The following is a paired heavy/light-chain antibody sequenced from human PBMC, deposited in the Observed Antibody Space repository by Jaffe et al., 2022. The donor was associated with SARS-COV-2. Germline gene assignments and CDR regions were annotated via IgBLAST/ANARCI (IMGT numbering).Heavy chain of an antibody. V-gene: IGHV3-74*01. CDR1: GFIFSPYW. Sequence: EVQLVESGGGLVQPGGSLRLSCAASGFIFSPYWMYWVRQAPGKRLVWVSHISSDGSITTYADSVRGRFTISRDNARNTLYLQMNSLRAEDTAVYYCTRHGAFNSGSYGFDMWGQGTMVTVSS. D-gene: IGHD1-26*01. CDR3: TRHGAFNSGSYGFDM. J-gene: IGHJ3*02. CDR2: ISSDGSIT.
Light chain of an antibody. CDR3: QQSDSTPFT. V-gene: IGKV1-39*01. J-gene: IGKJ2*01. Sequence: DIQMTQSPSSLSASVGDRVTITCRASQSISRYLNWYQQKPGKGPKLLISGASSLQSGVPARFSGSGSGTDFSLTISSLQPEDFATYYCQQSDSTPFTFGQGTNLEIK. CDR1: QSISRY. CDR2: GAS.